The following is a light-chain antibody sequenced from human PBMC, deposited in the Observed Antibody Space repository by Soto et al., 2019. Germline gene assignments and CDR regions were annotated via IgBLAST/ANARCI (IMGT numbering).Light chain of an antibody. CDR2: DVS. CDR3: SSYTSTNTLV. CDR1: SGDVGGYDY. Sequence: QSALTQPASVSGSPGQSITISCTGTSGDVGGYDYVSWYQQHPGKAPKLMIFDVSNRPSGVSNRFSGSKSDNTASLTISGLQAEDEADYYCSSYTSTNTLVFGGGTKLTVL. J-gene: IGLJ2*01. V-gene: IGLV2-14*01.